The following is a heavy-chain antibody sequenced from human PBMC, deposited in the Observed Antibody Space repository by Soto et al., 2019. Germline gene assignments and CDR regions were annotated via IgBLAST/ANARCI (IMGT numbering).Heavy chain of an antibody. CDR2: ISSSSSTI. J-gene: IGHJ6*03. V-gene: IGHV3-48*01. CDR3: ARGQVQYSGYDYYYYYMDV. CDR1: GFTFSSYS. Sequence: PGGSLRLSCAASGFTFSSYSMNWVRQAPGKGLEWVSYISSSSSTIYYADSVKGRFTISRDNAKNSLYLQMNSLRAEDTAVYYCARGQVQYSGYDYYYYYMDVWGKGTTVTVSS. D-gene: IGHD5-12*01.